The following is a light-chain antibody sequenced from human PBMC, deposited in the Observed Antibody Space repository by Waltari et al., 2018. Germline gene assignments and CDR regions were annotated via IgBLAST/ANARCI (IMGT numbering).Light chain of an antibody. CDR2: DNY. J-gene: IGLJ2*01. V-gene: IGLV1-51*01. CDR1: ISKIRSNV. CDR3: GTWDNSLNGGV. Sequence: QSVLTQPPSVSAAPGQKGNISCSGRISKIRSNVVTWYQPFPATAPKLIISDNYKRPSGVPDRFSGSKSGTSAPLGIPGLQTWDEADYYCGTWDNSLNGGVFGGGTKLAVL.